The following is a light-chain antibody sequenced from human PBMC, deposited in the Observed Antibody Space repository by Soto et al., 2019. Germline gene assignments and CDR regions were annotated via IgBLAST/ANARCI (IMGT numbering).Light chain of an antibody. CDR2: GAS. CDR3: QQYGPSPGYT. V-gene: IGKV3-20*01. Sequence: EIVLTQSPGTLSLSPGDRATLSCRTSQSVSSSYLAWYQQRPGHAPRLLIYGASRRATGIPDRFSGSGSGTDFTLTISRLEPEDFAVYFCQQYGPSPGYTFGQGTKLEIK. CDR1: QSVSSSY. J-gene: IGKJ2*01.